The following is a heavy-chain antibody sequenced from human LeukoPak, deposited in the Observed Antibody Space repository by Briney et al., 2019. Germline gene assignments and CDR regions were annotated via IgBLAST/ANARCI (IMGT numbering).Heavy chain of an antibody. CDR1: GYTFTSYY. Sequence: GASVKVSCKASGYTFTSYYMHWVRQAPGQGLEWMGIINPSGGSTSYAQKFQGRVTMTRDTSTSTVYMEPSSLRSEDTAVYYCATLAAAGFDYWGQGTLVTVSS. J-gene: IGHJ4*02. CDR2: INPSGGST. D-gene: IGHD6-13*01. V-gene: IGHV1-46*01. CDR3: ATLAAAGFDY.